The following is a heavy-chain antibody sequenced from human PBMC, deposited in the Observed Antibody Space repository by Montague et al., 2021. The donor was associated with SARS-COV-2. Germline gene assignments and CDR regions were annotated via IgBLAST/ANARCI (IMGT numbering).Heavy chain of an antibody. D-gene: IGHD4-17*01. CDR3: AHSYYDGDWEPSGFDP. V-gene: IGHV2-5*02. J-gene: IGHJ5*02. CDR1: GFSLSTSGVG. CDR2: IYWDDDK. Sequence: PALVKPTQTLTLTCTSSGFSLSTSGVGVGWIRQPPGKALEWLALIYWDDDKRYSPSLKSRRTITKDTAKDQVALTMANMDPVDTATYYCAHSYYDGDWEPSGFDPWGQGTLVTVS.